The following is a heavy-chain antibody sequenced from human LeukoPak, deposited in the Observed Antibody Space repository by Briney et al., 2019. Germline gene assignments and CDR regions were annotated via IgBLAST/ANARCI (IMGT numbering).Heavy chain of an antibody. CDR2: IRYDGRNK. CDR1: GFTFSSYG. Sequence: GGSLRLSCAASGFTFSSYGMHWVRQAPGKGLEWVAFIRYDGRNKYYEDFVKGRFTISRDNAKNSLYLQMNSLRVEDTAVYYCARDKVAGSMAGSNFDYWGQGTLVTVSS. CDR3: ARDKVAGSMAGSNFDY. V-gene: IGHV3-30*02. J-gene: IGHJ4*02. D-gene: IGHD6-19*01.